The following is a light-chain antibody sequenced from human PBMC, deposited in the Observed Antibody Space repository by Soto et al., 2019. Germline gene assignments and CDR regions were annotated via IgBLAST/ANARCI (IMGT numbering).Light chain of an antibody. CDR2: GAS. Sequence: EIVLTQSPGTLSLSPGERATLSCRASQSVSSHLAWYQQRPGQAPRLLIYGASSRATGIPDRFSGGGSGTDFTLTISSLEPEDFAVYYCQQRSDWPWTFGQGTKVDIK. CDR3: QQRSDWPWT. J-gene: IGKJ1*01. CDR1: QSVSSH. V-gene: IGKV3-11*01.